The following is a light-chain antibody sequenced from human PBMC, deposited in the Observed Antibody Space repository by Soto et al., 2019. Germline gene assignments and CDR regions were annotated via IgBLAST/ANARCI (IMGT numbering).Light chain of an antibody. CDR2: FAS. CDR3: QQRSSWTWT. Sequence: EIVLTQSPATLSLSPGDRATLSCRASHTVGSLLAWYKQKPGQAPRXLIYFASNRETGIPDRFSGSGSGTEFTLTIDSLEPEDFALFYCQQRSSWTWTFGQGTKVDIK. CDR1: HTVGSL. V-gene: IGKV3-11*01. J-gene: IGKJ1*01.